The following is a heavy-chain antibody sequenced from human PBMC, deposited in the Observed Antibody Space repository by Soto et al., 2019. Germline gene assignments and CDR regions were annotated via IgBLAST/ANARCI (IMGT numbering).Heavy chain of an antibody. D-gene: IGHD5-12*01. J-gene: IGHJ6*03. CDR3: ARGPKNIVAINYYYYMDV. CDR2: IYYSGST. Sequence: SETLSLTCTVSGGSISSYYRSWIRQPPGKGLEWIGYIYYSGSTNYNPSLKSRVTISVDTSKNQFSLKLSSVTAADTAVYYCARGPKNIVAINYYYYMDVWGKGTTVTVSS. V-gene: IGHV4-59*01. CDR1: GGSISSYY.